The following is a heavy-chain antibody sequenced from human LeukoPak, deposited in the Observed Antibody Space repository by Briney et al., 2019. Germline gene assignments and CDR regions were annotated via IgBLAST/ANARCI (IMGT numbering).Heavy chain of an antibody. CDR1: GVSISSSNSY. CDR3: ARLGPDGYNYPFDY. Sequence: SETLSLTCTVSGVSISSSNSYWGWIRQPPGKGLEWIGSIYYSGSTYYNPSLKSRVTISVDTSKNQFSLKLSSVTAADTAVYYCARLGPDGYNYPFDYWGQGTLVTVSS. CDR2: IYYSGST. D-gene: IGHD5-24*01. V-gene: IGHV4-39*01. J-gene: IGHJ4*02.